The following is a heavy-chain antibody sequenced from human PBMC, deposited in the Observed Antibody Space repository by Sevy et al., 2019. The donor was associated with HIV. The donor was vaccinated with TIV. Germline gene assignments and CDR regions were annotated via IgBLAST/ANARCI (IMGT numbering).Heavy chain of an antibody. CDR2: ISAVGSST. Sequence: GGSLRLSCVVSEVIFSTYAMSWVRQAPGKGLEWVSSISAVGSSTYHADSVKGRFTISRDNAKNTVYLQMNSLRAEDTAVYYCAREAIVSPDAFDIWGQGTMVTVSS. V-gene: IGHV3-23*01. CDR3: AREAIVSPDAFDI. J-gene: IGHJ3*02. D-gene: IGHD2-15*01. CDR1: EVIFSTYA.